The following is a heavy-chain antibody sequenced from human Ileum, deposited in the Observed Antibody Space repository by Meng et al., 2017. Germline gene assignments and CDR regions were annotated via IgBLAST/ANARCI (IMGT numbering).Heavy chain of an antibody. CDR1: GASVNFGLYF. CDR3: ARTYNTPFFDS. J-gene: IGHJ4*02. Sequence: QGELPESGPGLVRPSETLSLSCTVSGASVNFGLYFWSWIRQSPGKTLEWIGHTYYTGLTNYNPSLKSRVAISLDASKNQFSLKLNSVSAADSAVYFCARTYNTPFFDSWGQGTLVTGSS. V-gene: IGHV4-61*01. D-gene: IGHD1-14*01. CDR2: TYYTGLT.